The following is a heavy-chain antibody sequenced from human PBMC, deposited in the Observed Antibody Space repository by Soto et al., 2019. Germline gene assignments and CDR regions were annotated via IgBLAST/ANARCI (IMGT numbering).Heavy chain of an antibody. CDR3: AKELAIIGKGAVDM. CDR2: ISGGGGDST. D-gene: IGHD3-3*02. Sequence: EVHLLESRGGLVQPGGSLTLSCAASGFTISSYAMSWVRQAPGKGLEWVSAISGGGGDSTYYAESVKGRLIISKDNSKNTLYLQMSSLRAEDTAVYYFAKELAIIGKGAVDMWGQGTMVTVFS. J-gene: IGHJ3*02. CDR1: GFTISSYA. V-gene: IGHV3-23*01.